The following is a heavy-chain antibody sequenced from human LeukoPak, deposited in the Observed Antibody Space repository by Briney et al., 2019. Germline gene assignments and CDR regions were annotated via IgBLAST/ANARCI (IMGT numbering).Heavy chain of an antibody. CDR1: GFTFSSYW. Sequence: GGSLRLSCAAFGFTFSSYWMSWVRQAPGKGLEWVANIKQDGSEKYYVDSVKGRFTISRDNAKNSLYLQMNSLRAEDTAVYYCARLNSGDAFDIWGQGTMVTVSS. CDR2: IKQDGSEK. CDR3: ARLNSGDAFDI. V-gene: IGHV3-7*01. D-gene: IGHD4-23*01. J-gene: IGHJ3*02.